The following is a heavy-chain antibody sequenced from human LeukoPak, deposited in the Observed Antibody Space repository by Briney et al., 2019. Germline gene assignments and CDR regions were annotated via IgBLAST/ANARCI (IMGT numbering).Heavy chain of an antibody. J-gene: IGHJ4*02. CDR1: GFTFSSYS. D-gene: IGHD2-2*01. CDR3: ARTYCSSTSCLVDY. V-gene: IGHV3-64*01. CDR2: ISSSGGST. Sequence: GGSLRLSCAASGFTFSSYSMHWVRHAPGKGLVYVSAISSSGGSTYYANSVKGRFTISRDNSKNTLYLQMGSLRAEDMAVYYCARTYCSSTSCLVDYWGQGTLVTVSS.